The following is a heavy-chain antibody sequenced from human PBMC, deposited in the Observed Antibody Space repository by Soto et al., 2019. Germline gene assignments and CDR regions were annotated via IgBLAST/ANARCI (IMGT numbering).Heavy chain of an antibody. CDR3: ARGPLYSGYDNGDFDY. J-gene: IGHJ4*02. D-gene: IGHD5-12*01. V-gene: IGHV4-34*01. Sequence: PSETLSLTCAVYGGSFSGYYWSWIRQPPGKGLEWIGEINHSGSTNYNPSLKSRVTISVDTSKNQFSLKLSSVTAADTAVYYCARGPLYSGYDNGDFDYWGQGTLVTVSS. CDR2: INHSGST. CDR1: GGSFSGYY.